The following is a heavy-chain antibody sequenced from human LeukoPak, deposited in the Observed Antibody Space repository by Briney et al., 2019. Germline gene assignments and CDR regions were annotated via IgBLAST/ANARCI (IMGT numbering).Heavy chain of an antibody. CDR3: VSHSDPLTGYSFDF. CDR1: GFSVRNNY. CDR2: IYDSGDS. Sequence: PGGSLRLSCAASGFSVRNNYMTWVRQAPGKGLEWVSIIYDSGDSYYADSVKGRFTIARDNSKNTVSLQINSLRVDDTAVYYCVSHSDPLTGYSFDFWGQGILVTVAS. D-gene: IGHD3-9*01. V-gene: IGHV3-53*01. J-gene: IGHJ4*02.